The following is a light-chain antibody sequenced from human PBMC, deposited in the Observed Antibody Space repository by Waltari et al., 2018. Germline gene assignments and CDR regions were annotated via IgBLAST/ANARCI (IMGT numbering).Light chain of an antibody. CDR2: GAS. V-gene: IGKV3-20*01. Sequence: SGRASEHIANDYLAWYQQRPGHAPRLLMYGASGRASGISDKFSGSGSGTDFTLTIGRLDPEDFALYYCQQYYSLPWTFGQGTRVDIK. CDR1: EHIANDY. J-gene: IGKJ1*01. CDR3: QQYYSLPWT.